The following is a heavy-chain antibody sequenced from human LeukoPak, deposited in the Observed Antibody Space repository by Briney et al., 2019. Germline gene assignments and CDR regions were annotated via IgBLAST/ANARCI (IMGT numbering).Heavy chain of an antibody. CDR1: GFTFSSYG. J-gene: IGHJ4*02. CDR2: INSDGSST. V-gene: IGHV3-74*01. D-gene: IGHD1-26*01. CDR3: ARDRNTGSSYENLFEY. Sequence: GGSRRLSCAASGFTFSSYGMHWVRQAPGKGLVWVSRINSDGSSTSYADSVKGRFTISRDNAKNTLYLQMNSLRAEDTSVYYCARDRNTGSSYENLFEYWGQGSLVTVSS.